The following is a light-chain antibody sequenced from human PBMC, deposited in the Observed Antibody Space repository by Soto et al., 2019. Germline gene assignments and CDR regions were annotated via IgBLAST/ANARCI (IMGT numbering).Light chain of an antibody. CDR2: DVS. Sequence: DIQMTQSPSTLSSSVGDRVTITCRASESLSGRLAWYQQRPGQAPTLLIYDVSTLESGVPSRFSGTGSGTEFTLTISGLQSDDFATYYCQQYNYYATFAPATKVAVK. J-gene: IGKJ1*01. V-gene: IGKV1-5*01. CDR1: ESLSGR. CDR3: QQYNYYAT.